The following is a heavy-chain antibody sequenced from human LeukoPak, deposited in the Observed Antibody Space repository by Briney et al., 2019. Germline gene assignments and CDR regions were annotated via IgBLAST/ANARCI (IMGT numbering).Heavy chain of an antibody. CDR2: VSGGGST. CDR3: ARGVGTGYTDH. Sequence: GGSLRLSCAASGFTVSSTYMTWVRQAPGKGLEWVSIVSGGGSTSYADSVKGRFTISRDNSKNTLYLQMNSLIVDDTAIYYCARGVGTGYTDHWGQGTLVSVSS. V-gene: IGHV3-53*01. J-gene: IGHJ4*02. CDR1: GFTVSSTY. D-gene: IGHD3-9*01.